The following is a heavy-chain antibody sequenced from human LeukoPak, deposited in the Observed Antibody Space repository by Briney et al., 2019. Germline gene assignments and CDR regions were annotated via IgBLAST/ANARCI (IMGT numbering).Heavy chain of an antibody. CDR2: ITSSGGST. J-gene: IGHJ3*02. CDR3: AKDRWSGYDAFDI. D-gene: IGHD4-23*01. V-gene: IGHV3-23*01. Sequence: RGSLRLSCAASGFTFSSYAMRWVRQAPGKGLEWVSTITSSGGSTIYADSVKGRFTISRDNSKNTLYLQMNSLRAEDTAVYYCAKDRWSGYDAFDIWGQGTMVTVSS. CDR1: GFTFSSYA.